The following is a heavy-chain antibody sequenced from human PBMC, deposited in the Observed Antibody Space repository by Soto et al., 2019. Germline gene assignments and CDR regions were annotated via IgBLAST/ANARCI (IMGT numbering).Heavy chain of an antibody. D-gene: IGHD1-1*01. Sequence: GGSLRLSCEGSGFTFSDYYISWIRQAPGKGLEWISYSSNSGTFSRYADSVKGRFSISRDNTKNLLYLQMNSLRAEDTAVYYCARSGDNYNRLDYWGQGTPVTVS. V-gene: IGHV3-11*06. CDR3: ARSGDNYNRLDY. J-gene: IGHJ4*02. CDR2: SSNSGTFS. CDR1: GFTFSDYY.